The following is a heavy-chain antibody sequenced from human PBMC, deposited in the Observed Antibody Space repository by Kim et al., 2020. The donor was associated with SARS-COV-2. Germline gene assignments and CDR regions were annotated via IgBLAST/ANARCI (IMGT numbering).Heavy chain of an antibody. CDR1: GYTFTSSG. V-gene: IGHV1-18*01. D-gene: IGHD3-16*01. J-gene: IGHJ3*01. CDR2: ISAYNGNT. Sequence: ASVKVSCKASGYTFTSSGISWVRQAPGQGLEWMGWISAYNGNTNYAQKLQGRVTMTTDTSTSTAYMELRSLRSDDTAVYYCARDLGQVGSRRLSLWGQGTMVTGSS. CDR3: ARDLGQVGSRRLSL.